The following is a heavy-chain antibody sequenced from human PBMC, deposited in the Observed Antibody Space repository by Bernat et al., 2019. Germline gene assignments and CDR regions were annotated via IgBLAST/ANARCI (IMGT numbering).Heavy chain of an antibody. Sequence: QVQLQESGPGLVKPSQTPSLTCTVSGDSVSRGSYYWSWIRQPTGKGLEWIGLTYVSGSTSYNPSLKSRVTISVDTSKNQFSLNLTSVTAADTAVYYCARGRTPIDYWGQGNLVTVSS. D-gene: IGHD1-14*01. CDR1: GDSVSRGSYY. CDR3: ARGRTPIDY. CDR2: TYVSGST. J-gene: IGHJ4*02. V-gene: IGHV4-61*02.